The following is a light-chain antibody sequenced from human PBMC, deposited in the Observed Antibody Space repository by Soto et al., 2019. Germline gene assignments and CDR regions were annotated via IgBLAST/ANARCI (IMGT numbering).Light chain of an antibody. CDR2: DAS. J-gene: IGKJ4*01. Sequence: DIQMTQSPSSLSASVGDRVTITCQATQDISNYLNWYQQKPGKAPKLLIYDASNLQTGVPSRFSAYRSETDFTFTISSLQPEDIATYYCQQYDDLPLTFGGGTRWIS. CDR1: QDISNY. CDR3: QQYDDLPLT. V-gene: IGKV1-33*01.